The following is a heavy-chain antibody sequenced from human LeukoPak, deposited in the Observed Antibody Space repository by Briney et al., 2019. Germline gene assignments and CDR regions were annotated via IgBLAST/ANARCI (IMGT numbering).Heavy chain of an antibody. D-gene: IGHD2-15*01. V-gene: IGHV4-59*08. CDR2: IYYTGSA. CDR1: GASISSDY. J-gene: IGHJ4*02. Sequence: SETLSLTCTVSGASISSDYWSWVRQPPGKGLEWLGYIYYTGSANYNPSLKSRLTMSVDTSKNQFSLKLSSVTAADTAVYYCARRGAFNALNCWGRGTLVTVSS. CDR3: ARRGAFNALNC.